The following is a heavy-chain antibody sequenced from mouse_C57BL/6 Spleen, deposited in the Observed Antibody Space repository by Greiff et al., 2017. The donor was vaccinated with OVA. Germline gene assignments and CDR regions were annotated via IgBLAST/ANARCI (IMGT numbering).Heavy chain of an antibody. D-gene: IGHD1-1*01. V-gene: IGHV3-1*01. J-gene: IGHJ3*01. CDR1: GYSITSGYD. CDR3: ASSRDDFSWFAY. CDR2: ISYSGST. Sequence: EVKLVESGPGMVKPSQSLSLTCTVTGYSITSGYDWHWIRHFPGNKLEWMGYISYSGSTNYNPSLKSRISITHDTSKNHFFLKLNSVTTEDTATYYCASSRDDFSWFAYWGQGTLVTVSA.